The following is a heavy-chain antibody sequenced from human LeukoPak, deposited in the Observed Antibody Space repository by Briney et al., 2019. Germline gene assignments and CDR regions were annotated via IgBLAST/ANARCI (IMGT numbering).Heavy chain of an antibody. CDR1: GFTFSNYD. Sequence: GGSLRLSCAASGFTFSNYDMHWVRQATGKGLEWVSAIGTAGDTYYQGSVRGRLTMSRENAKNSLYLQMNSLTAGDTAVYYCARGADTHFDYWGRGILVTVSS. J-gene: IGHJ4*02. D-gene: IGHD2-15*01. V-gene: IGHV3-13*04. CDR2: IGTAGDT. CDR3: ARGADTHFDY.